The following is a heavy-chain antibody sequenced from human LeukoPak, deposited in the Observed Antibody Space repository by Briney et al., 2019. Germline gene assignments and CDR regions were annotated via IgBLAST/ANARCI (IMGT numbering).Heavy chain of an antibody. V-gene: IGHV3-15*07. D-gene: IGHD6-13*01. CDR2: IKSKTDGGTT. CDR1: GFTFSNAW. Sequence: GGSLRLSCAASGFTFSNAWMNWVRQAPGKGLEWVGCIKSKTDGGTTDYAAPVKGRFTISRDDSKNTLYLQMNSLKTEDTAVYYCTTEEERTAAGFDYWGQGTLVTVSS. J-gene: IGHJ4*02. CDR3: TTEEERTAAGFDY.